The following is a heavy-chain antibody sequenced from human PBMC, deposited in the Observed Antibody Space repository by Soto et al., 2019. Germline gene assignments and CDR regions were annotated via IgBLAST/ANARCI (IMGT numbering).Heavy chain of an antibody. Sequence: GGSLRLSCAASGFTVSNNYMRWVRQAPGKGLEWVSLIYSGGNTHYADSVKVRFTISRDDSKNTLYLQMNSLRVEDTAVYYCARDPPGIAASGAGGWGQGTLVTVSS. D-gene: IGHD6-13*01. V-gene: IGHV3-53*01. CDR2: IYSGGNT. J-gene: IGHJ4*02. CDR3: ARDPPGIAASGAGG. CDR1: GFTVSNNY.